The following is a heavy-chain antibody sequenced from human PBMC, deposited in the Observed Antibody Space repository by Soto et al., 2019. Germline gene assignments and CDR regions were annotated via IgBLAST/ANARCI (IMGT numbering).Heavy chain of an antibody. CDR2: IIPIFGTA. V-gene: IGHV1-69*13. D-gene: IGHD6-13*01. J-gene: IGHJ5*02. CDR1: GGTFSSYA. Sequence: SVKVSCKASGGTFSSYAISWVRQAPGQGLEWMGGIIPIFGTANYAQKFQGRVTITADESTSTAYMELSSLRSEDTAVYYCARDSQVAAAGTGWFDPWGQGTLVTSPQ. CDR3: ARDSQVAAAGTGWFDP.